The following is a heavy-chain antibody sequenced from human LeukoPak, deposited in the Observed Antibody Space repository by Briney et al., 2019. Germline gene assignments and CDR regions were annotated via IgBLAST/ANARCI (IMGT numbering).Heavy chain of an antibody. Sequence: GGSLRLSCAASGFTFSSYAMHWVRQAPGKGLEYVSAISSNGGSTYYANSVKGRFTISRDNSKNTLYLQMNSLRAEDTAVYYCARVGYDILTGYDEYNWFDPWGQGTLVTVSS. J-gene: IGHJ5*02. CDR1: GFTFSSYA. V-gene: IGHV3-64*01. CDR2: ISSNGGST. CDR3: ARVGYDILTGYDEYNWFDP. D-gene: IGHD3-9*01.